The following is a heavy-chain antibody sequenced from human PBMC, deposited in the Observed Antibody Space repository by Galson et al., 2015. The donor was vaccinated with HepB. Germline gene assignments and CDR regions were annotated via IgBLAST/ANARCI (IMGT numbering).Heavy chain of an antibody. J-gene: IGHJ4*02. D-gene: IGHD5-12*01. Sequence: SVKVSCKASGYTFTGYYMHWVRQAPGQGLEWMGRINPNSGGTNCAQKFQGRVTMTRDTSISTAYMELSRLRSDDTAVYYCARALRHLDIVDTPAYWGQGTLVTVSS. V-gene: IGHV1-2*06. CDR1: GYTFTGYY. CDR2: INPNSGGT. CDR3: ARALRHLDIVDTPAY.